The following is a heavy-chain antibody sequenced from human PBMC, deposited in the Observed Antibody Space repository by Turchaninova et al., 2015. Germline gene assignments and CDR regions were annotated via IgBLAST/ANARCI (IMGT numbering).Heavy chain of an antibody. Sequence: GSSVKVSCKATGGTFSYYAISWVRQAPGQGLEWMGGIIPIFGTANYAQKFQDIVTITADESTSTAYMELSSLRSEDTAVYYCGRDGSEQHCSRTSCSYTIPAYWGQGTLITVSS. CDR1: GGTFSYYA. V-gene: IGHV1-69*01. CDR3: GRDGSEQHCSRTSCSYTIPAY. J-gene: IGHJ4*02. D-gene: IGHD2-2*01. CDR2: IIPIFGTA.